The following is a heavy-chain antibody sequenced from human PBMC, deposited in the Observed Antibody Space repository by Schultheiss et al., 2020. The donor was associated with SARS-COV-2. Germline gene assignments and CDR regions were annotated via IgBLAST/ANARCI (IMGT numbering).Heavy chain of an antibody. CDR3: ARASSTSGPYFDY. V-gene: IGHV4-61*08. J-gene: IGHJ4*02. CDR2: IYYSGST. Sequence: SETLSLTCAVSGGSISSGGYSWSWIRQPPGKGLEWIGYIYYSGSTNYNPSLKSRVTISVDTSKNQFSLKLSSVTAADTAVYYCARASSTSGPYFDYWGQGTLVTVSS. D-gene: IGHD2-15*01. CDR1: GGSISSGGYS.